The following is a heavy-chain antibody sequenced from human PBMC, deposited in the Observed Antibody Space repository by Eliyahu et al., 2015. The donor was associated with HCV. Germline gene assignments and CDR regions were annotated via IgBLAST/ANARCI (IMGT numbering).Heavy chain of an antibody. J-gene: IGHJ5*01. CDR1: GFSFNNYT. CDR3: ANRIEDSYESSGYYYALES. D-gene: IGHD3-22*01. CDR2: LSGSGVKR. V-gene: IGHV3-23*01. Sequence: EVQLLESGGGLVQPGGSLRLSCAVSGFSFNNYTMNWVRQAPGKGLEWVSGLSGSGVKRYYADSVKGRFTISRDNSKNTLFLQMNRLRAEDTAVYYCANRIEDSYESSGYYYALESWGQGTLVTVSS.